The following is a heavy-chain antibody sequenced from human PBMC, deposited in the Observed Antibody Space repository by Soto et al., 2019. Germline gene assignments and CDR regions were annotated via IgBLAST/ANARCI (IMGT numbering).Heavy chain of an antibody. CDR2: IYYSGST. Sequence: PXETLSLTCTVSGFSIGSGGYYWSWIRQHPGKGLEWIGYIYYSGSTYYNPSLKSRVTISVDTSKNQFSLKLSSVTAADTAVYYCARELRYDILTGYYAFDYWGQGTLVTVSS. CDR1: GFSIGSGGYY. J-gene: IGHJ4*02. D-gene: IGHD3-9*01. V-gene: IGHV4-31*03. CDR3: ARELRYDILTGYYAFDY.